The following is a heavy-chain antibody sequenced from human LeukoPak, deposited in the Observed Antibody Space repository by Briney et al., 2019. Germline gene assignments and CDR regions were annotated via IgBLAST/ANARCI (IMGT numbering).Heavy chain of an antibody. CDR3: ARSLGATTYYYYYYYMDV. D-gene: IGHD1-26*01. V-gene: IGHV4-39*07. Sequence: SETLSLTCSVSGGSLRSFSYFWGWIRLPPEKGLEWIGSVSNSGSIYYNPSLDSRASISMDTTKNEVYLKLNYVTAADTAVYYCARSLGATTYYYYYYYMDVWGKGTTVTVSS. CDR1: GGSLRSFSYF. J-gene: IGHJ6*03. CDR2: VSNSGSI.